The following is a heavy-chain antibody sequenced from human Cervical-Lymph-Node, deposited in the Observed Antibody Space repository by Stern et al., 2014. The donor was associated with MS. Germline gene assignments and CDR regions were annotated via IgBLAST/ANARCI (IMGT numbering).Heavy chain of an antibody. V-gene: IGHV1-69*01. Sequence: VQLVQSGAEVKKPGSSVKVSCKASGGTFSSYAISWVRQAPGQGLEWMGGIIPIFGTANYAQKFQGRVTITADESTSTAYMELSSLRSEDMAVYYCARNPPLLWSGSYSYFDYWGQGTLVTVSS. CDR2: IIPIFGTA. J-gene: IGHJ4*02. CDR3: ARNPPLLWSGSYSYFDY. D-gene: IGHD3-3*01. CDR1: GGTFSSYA.